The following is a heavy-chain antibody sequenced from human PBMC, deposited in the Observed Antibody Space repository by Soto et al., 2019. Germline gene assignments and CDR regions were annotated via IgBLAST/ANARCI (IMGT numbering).Heavy chain of an antibody. CDR3: ATVLTRFKRITMEP. V-gene: IGHV1-24*01. D-gene: IGHD3-10*01. J-gene: IGHJ5*02. CDR2: FDPEDGET. CDR1: GYTLTELS. Sequence: GASVKVSCKVSGYTLTELSMHWVRQAPGKGLEWMGGFDPEDGETIYAQKFQGRVTMTEDTSTDTAYMELSSLRSEDTAVYYCATVLTRFKRITMEPWGQGTLVTVSS.